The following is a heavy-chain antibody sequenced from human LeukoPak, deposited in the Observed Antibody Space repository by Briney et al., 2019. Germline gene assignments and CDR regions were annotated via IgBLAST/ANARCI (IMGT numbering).Heavy chain of an antibody. Sequence: PGGSLRLSCAASGFTFSSYAMSWVRQAPGKGLEWVSAISGSGGSTYYADSVKGRFTISRDNSKNTLYLQMNSLRAEDTAVYYCSKDEAARPGLGFDYWGQGTLVTVSS. D-gene: IGHD6-6*01. CDR2: ISGSGGST. V-gene: IGHV3-23*01. J-gene: IGHJ4*02. CDR1: GFTFSSYA. CDR3: SKDEAARPGLGFDY.